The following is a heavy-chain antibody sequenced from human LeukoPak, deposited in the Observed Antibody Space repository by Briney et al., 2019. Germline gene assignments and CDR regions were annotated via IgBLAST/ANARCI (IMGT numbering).Heavy chain of an antibody. CDR1: GGSISSNSYY. CDR3: ARALPVAGTQWFDY. D-gene: IGHD6-19*01. J-gene: IGHJ4*02. CDR2: IYFSGSP. V-gene: IGHV4-39*01. Sequence: SETLSLTCTVSGGSISSNSYYWGWIRQPPGKGLEWIGSIYFSGSPYYNPSLKSRVTMSVDTSKNQFSLKLSSVTAADTAVYYCARALPVAGTQWFDYWGQGTLVTVSS.